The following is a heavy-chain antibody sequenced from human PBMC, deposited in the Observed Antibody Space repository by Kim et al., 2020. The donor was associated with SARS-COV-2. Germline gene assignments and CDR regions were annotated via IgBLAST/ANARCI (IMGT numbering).Heavy chain of an antibody. Sequence: GGSLRLSCAASGFTVSNNYMNWVRQAPGKGLEWVSVIYSGGTTYYADSVKGRFTISRDSSKNTLYLQMNSLRVEDTAVYFCVRDVSGDYQYDYWGQGTLVTVSS. D-gene: IGHD2-21*02. CDR2: IYSGGTT. CDR1: GFTVSNNY. J-gene: IGHJ4*02. V-gene: IGHV3-53*01. CDR3: VRDVSGDYQYDY.